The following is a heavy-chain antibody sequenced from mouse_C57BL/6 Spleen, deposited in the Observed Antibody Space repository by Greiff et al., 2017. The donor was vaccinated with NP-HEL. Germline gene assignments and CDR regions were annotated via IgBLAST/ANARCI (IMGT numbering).Heavy chain of an antibody. V-gene: IGHV10-1*01. J-gene: IGHJ3*01. CDR2: IRSKSNNYAT. CDR3: VRPSGDWFAY. CDR1: GFSFNTYA. Sequence: EVQLVESGGGLVQPKGSLKLSCAASGFSFNTYAMNWVRQAPGKGLEWVARIRSKSNNYATYYADSVKDRFTISRDDSESMLYLQMNNLKTEDTAMYYCVRPSGDWFAYWGQGTLVTVSA.